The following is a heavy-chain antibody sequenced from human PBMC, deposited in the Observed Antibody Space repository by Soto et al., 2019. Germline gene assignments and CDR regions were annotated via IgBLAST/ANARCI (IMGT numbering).Heavy chain of an antibody. CDR1: GYSFTSYW. D-gene: IGHD3-10*01. CDR2: IYPGDSDT. Sequence: GESLKISCKGSGYSFTSYWSGWVRQMPGKGLEWMGIIYPGDSDTRYSPSFQGQVTISADKSISTAYLQWSSLKASDTAMYYCARILITMVRGVIDYYYYYMDVWGKGTTVTVS. J-gene: IGHJ6*03. CDR3: ARILITMVRGVIDYYYYYMDV. V-gene: IGHV5-51*01.